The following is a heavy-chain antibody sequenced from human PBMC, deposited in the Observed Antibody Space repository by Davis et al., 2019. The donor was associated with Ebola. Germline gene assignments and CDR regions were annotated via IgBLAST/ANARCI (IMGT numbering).Heavy chain of an antibody. CDR2: INSDGSTT. CDR1: GFTFSSYW. D-gene: IGHD2-2*01. CDR3: VKTSHSRYCSGATCYGPDFDY. Sequence: GESLKISCAASGFTFSSYWMHWVRLAPGKGLVWVSRINSDGSTTTYADSVKGRFTISRDNAKNSLFLQMNSLRDEDTALYYCVKTSHSRYCSGATCYGPDFDYWGQGTLVTVSS. J-gene: IGHJ4*02. V-gene: IGHV3-74*01.